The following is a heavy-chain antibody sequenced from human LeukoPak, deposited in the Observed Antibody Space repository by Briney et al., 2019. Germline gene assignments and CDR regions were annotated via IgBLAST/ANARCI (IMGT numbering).Heavy chain of an antibody. Sequence: GGSLRLSCGASGFTFDDYAMHWVRQAPGKGLEWVSLISGDGGSTYYADSVKGRFTISRDNRKNSLYLQMNSLRTEDTALYYCAKDYYPNYYDTSGLRGYFDYWGQGTLVTVSS. CDR2: ISGDGGST. CDR1: GFTFDDYA. V-gene: IGHV3-43*02. D-gene: IGHD3-22*01. J-gene: IGHJ4*02. CDR3: AKDYYPNYYDTSGLRGYFDY.